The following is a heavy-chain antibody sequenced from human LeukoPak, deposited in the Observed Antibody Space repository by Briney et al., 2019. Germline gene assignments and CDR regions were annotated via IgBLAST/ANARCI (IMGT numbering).Heavy chain of an antibody. CDR1: GFTFSNYW. V-gene: IGHV3-7*01. CDR2: IKQDGSEK. J-gene: IGHJ6*03. Sequence: GGSLRLSCAASGFTFSNYWMSWVRQAPGKGLEWVAKIKQDGSEKYHVDSVKGRFTISRDNAKNSLYLQMDSLRAEDTAVYYCARDAYDFWSGRYYYYMDVWGKGTTVTVSS. D-gene: IGHD3-3*01. CDR3: ARDAYDFWSGRYYYYMDV.